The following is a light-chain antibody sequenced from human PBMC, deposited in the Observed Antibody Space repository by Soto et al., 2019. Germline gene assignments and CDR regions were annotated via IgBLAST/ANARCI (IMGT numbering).Light chain of an antibody. V-gene: IGLV2-14*01. Sequence: QSVLTQPASVSGSPGQSITISCTGTSYDVGAYNYVSWYQQHPGKAPELMIYEVSNRPSGVSNRFSGSKSGNTASLTISGLQAEDEADYYCQSYHSGNVVFGGGTKLTVL. J-gene: IGLJ2*01. CDR3: QSYHSGNVV. CDR2: EVS. CDR1: SYDVGAYNY.